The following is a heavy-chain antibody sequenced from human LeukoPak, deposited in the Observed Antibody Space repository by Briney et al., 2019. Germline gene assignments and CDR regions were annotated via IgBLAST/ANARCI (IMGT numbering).Heavy chain of an antibody. V-gene: IGHV4-31*03. CDR1: GGSISSGGYY. J-gene: IGHJ4*02. CDR3: ARDRLNGYSFAFDY. Sequence: PSETLSLTCTVSGGSISSGGYYWSWIRQHPGKGLEWIGYIYYSGSTYYNPSLKSRVTISVDTSKNQFSLKLSSVTAADTAVYYCARDRLNGYSFAFDYWGQGTLVTVSS. D-gene: IGHD5-18*01. CDR2: IYYSGST.